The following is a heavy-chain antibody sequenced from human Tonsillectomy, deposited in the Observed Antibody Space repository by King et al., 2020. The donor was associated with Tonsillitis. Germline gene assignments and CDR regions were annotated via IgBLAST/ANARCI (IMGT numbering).Heavy chain of an antibody. D-gene: IGHD3-16*02. J-gene: IGHJ4*02. V-gene: IGHV3-48*03. Sequence: VQLVESGGGLVQPGGSLRLSCAASGFTFSNYEMNWVRQAPGKGLEWGAYISSGGSTIYYADSVKGRFTISRDNAKNSLYLQMNSLRAEDTALYYCARDRRVNDFDYWGQGTLVTVSS. CDR3: ARDRRVNDFDY. CDR1: GFTFSNYE. CDR2: ISSGGSTI.